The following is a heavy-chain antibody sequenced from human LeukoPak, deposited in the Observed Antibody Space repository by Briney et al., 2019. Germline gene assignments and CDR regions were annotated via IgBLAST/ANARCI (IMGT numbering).Heavy chain of an antibody. CDR3: AKHKGGEGELDY. CDR1: GIIFDDYD. D-gene: IGHD3-16*01. J-gene: IGHJ4*02. Sequence: GGSLRLSCAASGIIFDDYDMHLVQQAGGKGLGWVSGISWHSGSIGYAVSVKGRFTIYRAHGKNSLFLQMISMRAKAAALYDCAKHKGGEGELDYWGQGTLVTVSS. V-gene: IGHV3-9*01. CDR2: ISWHSGSI.